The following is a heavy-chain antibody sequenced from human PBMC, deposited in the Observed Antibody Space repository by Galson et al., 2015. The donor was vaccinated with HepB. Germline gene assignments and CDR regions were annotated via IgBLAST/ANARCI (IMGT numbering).Heavy chain of an antibody. CDR2: INAANGNT. CDR3: ARDRQQLWFDP. CDR1: GYTFSSYP. D-gene: IGHD6-13*01. Sequence: SVKVSCKASGYTFSSYPMHWVRQAPGRRLEWMGWINAANGNTMYSQKFQGRVTTTRDTFASTAYMELNSLRSEDTAVYYCARDRQQLWFDPWGQGTLVTVSS. V-gene: IGHV1-3*01. J-gene: IGHJ5*02.